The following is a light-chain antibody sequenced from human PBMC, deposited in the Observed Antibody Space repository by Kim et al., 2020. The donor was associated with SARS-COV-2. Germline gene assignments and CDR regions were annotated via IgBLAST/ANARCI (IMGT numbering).Light chain of an antibody. CDR1: SSDVGGYNY. CDR2: EVS. Sequence: LSVTISCTGSSSDVGGYNYFSWYQQHPGKAPKLMIYEVSERPSGVPDRFSGSKSGNTASLTVSGLQAEDEADYYCSSYAGSNIVLFGGGTQLTVL. V-gene: IGLV2-8*01. J-gene: IGLJ2*01. CDR3: SSYAGSNIVL.